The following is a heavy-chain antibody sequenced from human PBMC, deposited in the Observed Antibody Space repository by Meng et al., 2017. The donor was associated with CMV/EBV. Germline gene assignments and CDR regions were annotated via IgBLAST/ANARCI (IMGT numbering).Heavy chain of an antibody. V-gene: IGHV1-18*01. CDR1: GYTFTSYG. D-gene: IGHD2-2*01. CDR2: ISAYNGNT. J-gene: IGHJ6*02. CDR3: ARLNSVPAAISPHYYYYGMDV. Sequence: ASVKVSCKASGYTFTSYGISWVRQAPGQGLEWMGWISAYNGNTNYAQKLQGRVTMTTDTSTSTAYMELRSPRSDDTAVYYCARLNSVPAAISPHYYYYGMDVWGQGTTVTVSS.